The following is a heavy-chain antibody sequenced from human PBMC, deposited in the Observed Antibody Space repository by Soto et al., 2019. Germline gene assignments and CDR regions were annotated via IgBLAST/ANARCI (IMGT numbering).Heavy chain of an antibody. CDR3: AKDLSGSGLTYGMDV. J-gene: IGHJ6*02. Sequence: EVQLVESGGGLVQPGRSLRLSCAASGFTFDDYAMHWVREAPGKGLEWVSGIRWNSGSIGYADSVKGRFTISRDNAKNALYLQMNSLRAEDTALYYCAKDLSGSGLTYGMDVGGQGTTVTVSS. CDR1: GFTFDDYA. D-gene: IGHD6-19*01. CDR2: IRWNSGSI. V-gene: IGHV3-9*01.